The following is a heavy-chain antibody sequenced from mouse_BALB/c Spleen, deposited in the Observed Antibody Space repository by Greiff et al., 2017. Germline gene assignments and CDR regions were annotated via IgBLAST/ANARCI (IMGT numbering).Heavy chain of an antibody. J-gene: IGHJ3*01. V-gene: IGHV1-62-2*01. CDR1: GYTFTDYF. CDR3: ARAEDDDTSCFAY. D-gene: IGHD5-1-1*01. Sequence: QVQLQQSGAELVKPGASVKLSCKASGYTFTDYFIHWVKQRSGQGLEWIGWFYPGSGSIKYNEKFKDKATLTADTSSSTDYVELSRLTSEDSAVYVCARAEDDDTSCFAYWGQGTLVTVSA. CDR2: FYPGSGSI.